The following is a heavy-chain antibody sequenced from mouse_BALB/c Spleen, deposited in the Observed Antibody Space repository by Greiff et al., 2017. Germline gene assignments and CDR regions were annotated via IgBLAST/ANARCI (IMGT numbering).Heavy chain of an antibody. CDR3: ARSDYGNYEGFAY. D-gene: IGHD2-1*01. J-gene: IGHJ3*01. CDR1: GYTLTDYN. V-gene: IGHV1-18*01. CDR2: INPNNGGT. Sequence: VQLKESGPELVKPGASVKIPCKASGYTLTDYNMDWVKQSHGKSLEWIGDINPNNGGTIYNQKFKGKATLTVDKSSSTAYMELRSLTSEDTAVYYCARSDYGNYEGFAYWGQGTLVTVSA.